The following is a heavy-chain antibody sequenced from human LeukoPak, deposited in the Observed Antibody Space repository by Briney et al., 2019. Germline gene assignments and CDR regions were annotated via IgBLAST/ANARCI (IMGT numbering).Heavy chain of an antibody. D-gene: IGHD6-13*01. CDR1: GYTFTGYY. V-gene: IGHV1-2*06. CDR3: AREGTGYSSSWYDY. CDR2: INPNSGGT. Sequence: GASVKASCKASGYTFTGYYMHWVRQAPGQGLEWMGRINPNSGGTNYAQKFQGRVTMTRDTSISTAYMELSRLRSDDTAVYYCAREGTGYSSSWYDYWGQGTLVTVSS. J-gene: IGHJ4*02.